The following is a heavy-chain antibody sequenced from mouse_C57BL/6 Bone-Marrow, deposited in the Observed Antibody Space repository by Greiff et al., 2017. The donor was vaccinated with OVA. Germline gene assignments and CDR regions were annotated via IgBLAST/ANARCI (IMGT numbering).Heavy chain of an antibody. CDR1: GFTFSSYA. J-gene: IGHJ1*03. Sequence: DVQLVESGGGLVKPGGSLKLSCAASGFTFSSYAMSWVRQTPEKRLEWVATISDGGSYTYYPDNVKGRFTISRDNAKNNLYLQMSHLKSEDTAMYYCARYSTWYFDVWGTGTTVTVSS. CDR3: ARYSTWYFDV. CDR2: ISDGGSYT. V-gene: IGHV5-4*01. D-gene: IGHD2-5*01.